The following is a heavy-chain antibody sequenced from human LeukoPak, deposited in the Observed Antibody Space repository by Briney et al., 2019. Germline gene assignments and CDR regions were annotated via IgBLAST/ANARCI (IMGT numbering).Heavy chain of an antibody. J-gene: IGHJ4*02. Sequence: PSETLSLTCTVSGYSISSGYYWGWIRQPPGKGLEWIGSIYHSGSTYYNPSLKGRVTISVDTSKNQFSLKLSSVTAADTAVYYCARGYCSSTSCYHFDYWGQGTLVTVSS. CDR2: IYHSGST. CDR1: GYSISSGYY. D-gene: IGHD2-2*01. CDR3: ARGYCSSTSCYHFDY. V-gene: IGHV4-38-2*02.